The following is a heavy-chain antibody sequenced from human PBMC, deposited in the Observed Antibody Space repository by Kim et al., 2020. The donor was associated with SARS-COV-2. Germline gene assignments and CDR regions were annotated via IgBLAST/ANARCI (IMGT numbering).Heavy chain of an antibody. CDR2: INHSGST. J-gene: IGHJ4*02. CDR1: GGSFSGYY. Sequence: LETLSLTCAVYGGSFSGYYWSWIRQPPGKGLEWIGEINHSGSTNYNPSLKSRVTISVDTSKNQFSLKLSSVTAADTAVYYCARGGLLWFGESEHFDYWGQGTLVTVSS. CDR3: ARGGLLWFGESEHFDY. V-gene: IGHV4-34*01. D-gene: IGHD3-10*01.